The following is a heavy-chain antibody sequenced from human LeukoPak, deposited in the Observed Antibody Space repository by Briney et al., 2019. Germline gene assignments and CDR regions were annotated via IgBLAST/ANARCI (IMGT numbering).Heavy chain of an antibody. D-gene: IGHD6-19*01. CDR1: GYTFTSYG. CDR2: ISAYNGNT. CDR3: ARDGSSGWYSDGMDV. Sequence: ASVKVSCKASGYTFTSYGISWVRQAPGQGLEWMGWISAYNGNTSYAQKLQGRVTMTTDTSTSTAYMELRSLRSDDTAVYYCARDGSSGWYSDGMDVWGQGTTVTVSS. J-gene: IGHJ6*02. V-gene: IGHV1-18*01.